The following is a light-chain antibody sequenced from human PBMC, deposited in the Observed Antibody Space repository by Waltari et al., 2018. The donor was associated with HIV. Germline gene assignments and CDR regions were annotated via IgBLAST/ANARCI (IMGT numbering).Light chain of an antibody. CDR2: EVS. CDR3: SSYTTTSTWV. J-gene: IGLJ3*02. V-gene: IGLV2-14*01. CDR1: SSDVGGYNY. Sequence: QSALTQPASVSGSPGQSITIPCTGTSSDVGGYNYVSWYQQHPGKAPKVMIYEVSNRPSGVSNRLSGSKSGNTASLTISGLQAEDEADYYCSSYTTTSTWVFGGGTKLTVL.